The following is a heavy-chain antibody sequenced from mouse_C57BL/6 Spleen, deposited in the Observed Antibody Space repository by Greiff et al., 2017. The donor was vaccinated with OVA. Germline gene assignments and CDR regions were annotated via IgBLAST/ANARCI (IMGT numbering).Heavy chain of an antibody. V-gene: IGHV1-82*01. CDR1: GYAFSSSW. CDR2: IYPGDGDT. D-gene: IGHD1-1*01. Sequence: VQLQESGPELVKPGASVKISCKASGYAFSSSWMNWVKQRPGKGLEWIGRIYPGDGDTNYNGKVKGKATLTADKSSSTAYMQLSSLTSEDSAVYFCARSEYYYGSSPAWFAYWGQGTLVTVSA. CDR3: ARSEYYYGSSPAWFAY. J-gene: IGHJ3*01.